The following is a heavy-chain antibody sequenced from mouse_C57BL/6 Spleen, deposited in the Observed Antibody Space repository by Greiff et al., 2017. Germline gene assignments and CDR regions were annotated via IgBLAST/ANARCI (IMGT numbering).Heavy chain of an antibody. CDR2: ISSGGDYI. J-gene: IGHJ2*01. V-gene: IGHV5-9-1*02. CDR3: TREAYGDYFDY. CDR1: GFTFSSYA. Sequence: EVQLQESGEGLVKPGGSLKLSCAASGFTFSSYAMSWVRQTPEKRLEWVAYISSGGDYIYYADTVKGRFTISRDNARNTLYLQMSSLKSEDTAMYYCTREAYGDYFDYWGQGTTLTVSS. D-gene: IGHD1-1*01.